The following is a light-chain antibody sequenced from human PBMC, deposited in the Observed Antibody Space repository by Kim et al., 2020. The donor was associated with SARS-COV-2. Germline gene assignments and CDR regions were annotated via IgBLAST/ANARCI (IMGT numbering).Light chain of an antibody. CDR2: DAS. CDR3: QQYSSYPWT. Sequence: VSVGDRVTITCRASQSISSWLAWYKQKPGKAPSLLIYDASNLESGVPSRFSGSGSGTEFTLTISSLQPDDFATYYCQQYSSYPWTFGQGTKVDIK. J-gene: IGKJ1*01. V-gene: IGKV1-5*01. CDR1: QSISSW.